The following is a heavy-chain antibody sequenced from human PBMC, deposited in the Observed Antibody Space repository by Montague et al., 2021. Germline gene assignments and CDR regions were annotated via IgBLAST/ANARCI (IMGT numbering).Heavy chain of an antibody. CDR2: IYWNDDK. Sequence: PALVKPTQTLTLTCNFSGFSLNTRAVGVGWIRQPPGKALEWLALIYWNDDKRYSPFLKSRLTITKDTSKNQVVLTMTNADPVDTATYYCARHNGGWYSDFDYWSQGTLATVSS. CDR3: ARHNGGWYSDFDY. V-gene: IGHV2-5*01. D-gene: IGHD6-19*01. CDR1: GFSLNTRAVG. J-gene: IGHJ4*02.